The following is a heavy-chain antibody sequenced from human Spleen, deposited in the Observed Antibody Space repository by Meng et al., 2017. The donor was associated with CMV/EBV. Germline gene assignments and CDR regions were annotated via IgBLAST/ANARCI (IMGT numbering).Heavy chain of an antibody. V-gene: IGHV3-43*01. CDR2: ITRDSSKR. CDR3: AKDNGDYTIDY. CDR1: GFSCDDYT. Sequence: LSCAASGFSCDDYTRHWVRQAPGKGLEWVSLITRDSSKRNFADSVKGRFTISRDNSEDSLYLRMNSLRTEDTALYYCAKDNGDYTIDYWGQGTLVTVSS. D-gene: IGHD4-17*01. J-gene: IGHJ4*02.